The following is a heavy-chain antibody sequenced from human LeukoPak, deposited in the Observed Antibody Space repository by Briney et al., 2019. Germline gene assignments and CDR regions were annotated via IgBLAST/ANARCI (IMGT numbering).Heavy chain of an antibody. Sequence: PGGTLRLSCAASGFTFSGYYMSWIRKAPGKGLEWVSAISGSGGSTYYADSVKGRFTISRDNSKNTLYLQMNSLRAEDTAVYYCAKGGPRDYFDYWGQGTLVTVSS. CDR3: AKGGPRDYFDY. J-gene: IGHJ4*02. V-gene: IGHV3-23*01. CDR2: ISGSGGST. CDR1: GFTFSGYY.